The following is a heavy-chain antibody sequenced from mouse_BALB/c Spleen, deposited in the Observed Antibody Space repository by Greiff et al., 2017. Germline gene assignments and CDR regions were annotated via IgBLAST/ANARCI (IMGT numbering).Heavy chain of an antibody. Sequence: EVKLVESGGGLVKPGGSLKLSCAASGFTFSSYAMSWVRQTPEKRLEWVASISSGGSTYYPDSVKGRFTISRDNARNILYLQMSSLRSEDTAMYYCARFYVSAWFAYWGQGTLVTDSA. CDR1: GFTFSSYA. J-gene: IGHJ3*01. V-gene: IGHV5-6-5*01. D-gene: IGHD1-1*01. CDR2: ISSGGST. CDR3: ARFYVSAWFAY.